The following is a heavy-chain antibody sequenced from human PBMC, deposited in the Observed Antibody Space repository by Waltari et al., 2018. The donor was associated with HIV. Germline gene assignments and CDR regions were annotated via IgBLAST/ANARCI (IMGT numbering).Heavy chain of an antibody. V-gene: IGHV1-69*01. CDR2: RIRACGPA. CDR1: GGTFSSYG. CDR3: AGGRHAVVVTPIEFDY. J-gene: IGHJ4*02. D-gene: IGHD2-21*02. Sequence: QVQLVQSGAEVKKPGSSVKVSCKASGGTFSSYGISWVRQAPGQGLEWVGGRIRACGPANYAQKFQGRVTITADESTSTAYMELSSLRSEDTAVYYCAGGRHAVVVTPIEFDYWGQGTLVIVSS.